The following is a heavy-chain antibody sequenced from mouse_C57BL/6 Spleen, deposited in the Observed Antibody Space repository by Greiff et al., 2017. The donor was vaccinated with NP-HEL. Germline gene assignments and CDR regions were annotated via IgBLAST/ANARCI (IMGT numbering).Heavy chain of an antibody. CDR1: GYSITSGYY. D-gene: IGHD2-2*01. V-gene: IGHV3-6*01. CDR3: AREEYGFFAY. CDR2: KSYDGSN. J-gene: IGHJ3*01. Sequence: EVQLQESGPGLVKPSQSLSLTCSVTGYSITSGYYWNWIRQFPGNKLEWMGYKSYDGSNNYNPSLKNRISITRDTSKNQFFLKLNSVTTEDTATYYCAREEYGFFAYWGQGTLVTVSA.